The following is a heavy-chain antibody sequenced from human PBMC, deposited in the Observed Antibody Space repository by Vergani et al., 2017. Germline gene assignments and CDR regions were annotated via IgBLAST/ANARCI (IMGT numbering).Heavy chain of an antibody. CDR3: ARDQGYSGYDFYYYYGMDV. J-gene: IGHJ6*02. CDR2: ISSSSSYI. V-gene: IGHV3-21*01. CDR1: GFTFSSYS. Sequence: EVQLVESGGGLVKPGGSLRLSCAASGFTFSSYSMNWVRQAPGKGREWVSSISSSSSYIYYADSVKGRFTISRDNAKNSLYLQMNSLRAEDTAVYYCARDQGYSGYDFYYYYGMDVWGQGTTVTVSS. D-gene: IGHD5-12*01.